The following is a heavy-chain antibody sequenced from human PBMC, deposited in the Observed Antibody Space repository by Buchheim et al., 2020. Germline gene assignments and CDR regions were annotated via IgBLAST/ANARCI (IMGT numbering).Heavy chain of an antibody. V-gene: IGHV3-30*18. J-gene: IGHJ6*02. Sequence: QVQLVESGGGVVQPGRSLRLSCAASGFTFSSYGMHWVRQAPGQGLEWVAVISYDGSNKYYADSVKGRFTISRDNSKNTLYLQMNSLRAEDTAVYYCAKDSSVAGRRTYYYYDMDVWGQGTT. CDR1: GFTFSSYG. CDR2: ISYDGSNK. D-gene: IGHD2-21*01. CDR3: AKDSSVAGRRTYYYYDMDV.